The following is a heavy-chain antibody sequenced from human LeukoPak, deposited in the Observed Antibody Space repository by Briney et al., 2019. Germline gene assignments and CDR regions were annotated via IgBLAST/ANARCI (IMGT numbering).Heavy chain of an antibody. CDR2: ISGRDGST. J-gene: IGHJ4*02. D-gene: IGHD6-13*01. V-gene: IGHV3-23*01. CDR3: AKDGMSMDSSWFDY. Sequence: GGSLRLSCAASGFTFSSYGMSWVRQAPGKGLEWVSAISGRDGSTYYAGSVKGRFTISRDISKTTLYLQMNSLRVEDTAVYYCAKDGMSMDSSWFDYWGQGTLVTVSS. CDR1: GFTFSSYG.